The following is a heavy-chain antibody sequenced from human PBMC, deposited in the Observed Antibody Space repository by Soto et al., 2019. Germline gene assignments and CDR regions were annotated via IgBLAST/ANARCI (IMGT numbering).Heavy chain of an antibody. CDR2: ISSNGGST. J-gene: IGHJ6*02. CDR1: GFTFSSYA. Sequence: GGSLRLSCSASGFTFSSYAMHWVRQAPGKGLEYVSAISSNGGSTYYADSVKGRFTISRDNSKNTLYLQISSLRAEDTAVYYCVKVGGYSYGYYYYGMDVWGQGTTVTVSS. D-gene: IGHD5-18*01. V-gene: IGHV3-64D*08. CDR3: VKVGGYSYGYYYYGMDV.